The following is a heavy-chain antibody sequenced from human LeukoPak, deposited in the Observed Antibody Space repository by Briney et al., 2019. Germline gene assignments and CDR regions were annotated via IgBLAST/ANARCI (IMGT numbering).Heavy chain of an antibody. J-gene: IGHJ4*02. Sequence: ASVKVSCKASGGTFSSYAISWVRQAPGQGLEWMGGIIPIFGTANYAQKFQGRVTITADESTSTAYMELSSLRSEDTAVYYCARGVLTYYDILTGYQYYFDYWGQGTLATVSS. CDR2: IIPIFGTA. D-gene: IGHD3-9*01. V-gene: IGHV1-69*13. CDR1: GGTFSSYA. CDR3: ARGVLTYYDILTGYQYYFDY.